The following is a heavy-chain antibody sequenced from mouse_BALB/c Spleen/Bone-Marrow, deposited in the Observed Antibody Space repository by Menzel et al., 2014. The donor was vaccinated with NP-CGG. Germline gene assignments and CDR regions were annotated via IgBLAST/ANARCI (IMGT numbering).Heavy chain of an antibody. CDR2: IYPGDGDT. V-gene: IGHV1-87*01. J-gene: IGHJ4*01. CDR1: GYTFISYW. D-gene: IGHD1-1*01. CDR3: ARNYYYGSSCSAMDY. Sequence: QVQLTESGAELARPGALAKLSCKASGYTFISYWMQWVRQRPGQGLEWIGAIYPGDGDTRNTQKFKGKATLTADKSSSTAYMQLSSLASEDSAVYYCARNYYYGSSCSAMDYWGQGTSVTVSS.